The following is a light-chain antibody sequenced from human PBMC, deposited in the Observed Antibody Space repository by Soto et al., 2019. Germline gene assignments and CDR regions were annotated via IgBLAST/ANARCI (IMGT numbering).Light chain of an antibody. CDR3: QQTYTTPHA. V-gene: IGKV3-20*01. CDR2: GAS. J-gene: IGKJ2*01. Sequence: EIVLTQSPGTLSLSPGESATLSCRASQRVASSHIAWYRQKPGQAPWLLIYGASNRATGIPDRFSGSGSGTDFTLTIGSLQPEDFATYYCQQTYTTPHAFGLGTKLEMK. CDR1: QRVASSH.